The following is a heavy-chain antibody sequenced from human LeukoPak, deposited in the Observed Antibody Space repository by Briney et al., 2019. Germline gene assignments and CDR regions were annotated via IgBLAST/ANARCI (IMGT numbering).Heavy chain of an antibody. CDR1: GYTFTSYG. Sequence: ASVKVSCKASGYTFTSYGISWVRQAPGQGLEWMGWISAYNGNTNYAQKLQGRVTMNTDTSTSTAYMELRSLRSDDTAVYYCARTYCTNGVCYGGGFDYWGQGTLVTVSS. CDR3: ARTYCTNGVCYGGGFDY. J-gene: IGHJ4*02. V-gene: IGHV1-18*01. CDR2: ISAYNGNT. D-gene: IGHD2-8*01.